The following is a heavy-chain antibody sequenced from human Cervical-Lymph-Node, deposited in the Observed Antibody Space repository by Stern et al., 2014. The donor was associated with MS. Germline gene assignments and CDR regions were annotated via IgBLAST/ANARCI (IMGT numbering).Heavy chain of an antibody. CDR1: GGTFNTFA. Sequence: QVQLVQSGAEVKQPGSSVKVSCKTSGGTFNTFAIGWVRQPPGQGLEWMGGITPLFDATNYAQKFQGRLTITADESTRTVYMELSSLRFDDTAMYYCARGDSEAPIYYFDYWGQGTLVTVSS. CDR2: ITPLFDAT. D-gene: IGHD2-21*01. V-gene: IGHV1-69*01. J-gene: IGHJ4*02. CDR3: ARGDSEAPIYYFDY.